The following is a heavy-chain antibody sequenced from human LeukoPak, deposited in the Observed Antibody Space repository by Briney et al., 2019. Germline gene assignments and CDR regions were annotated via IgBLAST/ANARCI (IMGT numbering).Heavy chain of an antibody. J-gene: IGHJ4*02. CDR2: IIPIFGTA. V-gene: IGHV1-69*13. CDR1: GGTFSSYA. D-gene: IGHD5-18*01. Sequence: GASVKVSCKASGGTFSSYAISWVRQAPGQGLEWMGGIIPIFGTANYAQKFQGRVTITADESTSTAYMELSSLRSEDTAVYYCARSRIQLAPDFDYWGQGTLVTVSS. CDR3: ARSRIQLAPDFDY.